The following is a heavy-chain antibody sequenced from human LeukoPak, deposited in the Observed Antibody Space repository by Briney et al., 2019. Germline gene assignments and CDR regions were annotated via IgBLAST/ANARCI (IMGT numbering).Heavy chain of an antibody. V-gene: IGHV3-43*02. CDR1: GFTFDDYA. D-gene: IGHD4-17*01. J-gene: IGHJ4*02. CDR2: ISGDGGST. CDR3: ARHGTTVTPRNFDY. Sequence: PGGSLRLSCAASGFTFDDYAMHWVRQAPGKGLEWVSLISGDGGSTYYADSVKGRFTISRDNSKNSLYLQMNSLRTEDTALYYCARHGTTVTPRNFDYWGQGALVTVSS.